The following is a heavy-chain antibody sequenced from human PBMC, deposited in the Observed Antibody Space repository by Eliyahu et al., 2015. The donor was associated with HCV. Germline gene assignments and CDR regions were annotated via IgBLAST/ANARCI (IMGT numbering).Heavy chain of an antibody. Sequence: QVQLQESGPGLVKPSETLSLTCTVSGGSISSYYWSWIRQPPGKGLEWIGYIYYSGSTNYNPSLKSRVTISVDTSKNQFSLKLSSVTAADTAVYYCARERSGYDSIDPWGQGTLVTVSS. CDR2: IYYSGST. CDR3: ARERSGYDSIDP. J-gene: IGHJ5*02. CDR1: GGSISSYY. V-gene: IGHV4-59*01. D-gene: IGHD5-12*01.